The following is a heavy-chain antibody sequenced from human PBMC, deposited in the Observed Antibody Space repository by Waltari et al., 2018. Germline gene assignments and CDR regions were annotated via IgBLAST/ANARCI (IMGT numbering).Heavy chain of an antibody. D-gene: IGHD3-16*01. J-gene: IGHJ3*01. CDR2: INPNTGGT. Sequence: QVQLVQSGAAVKKPGASVKVSCRAFGYTFTAYHMHWVRQAPGQGLEWMGRINPNTGGTTYAQKFGGRVTMTRDTAISTADMELHSLTTEDTAVYFCASNRDMLTWGQGTMVIVSS. CDR3: ASNRDMLT. V-gene: IGHV1-2*06. CDR1: GYTFTAYH.